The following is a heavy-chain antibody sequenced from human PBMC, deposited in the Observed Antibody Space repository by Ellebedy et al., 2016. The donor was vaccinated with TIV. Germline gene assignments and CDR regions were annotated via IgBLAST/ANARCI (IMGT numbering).Heavy chain of an antibody. V-gene: IGHV3-48*01. Sequence: GESLKISCAVSGFTFSSYSMNWVRQAPGKGLEWVSYISSSGSPIHYADSVKGRFSISRDNSKNTLYLQMNSLRAEDTAMYYCAKAPLHDFWSGHSDYWGQGTLVTAS. D-gene: IGHD3-3*01. J-gene: IGHJ4*02. CDR2: ISSSGSPI. CDR3: AKAPLHDFWSGHSDY. CDR1: GFTFSSYS.